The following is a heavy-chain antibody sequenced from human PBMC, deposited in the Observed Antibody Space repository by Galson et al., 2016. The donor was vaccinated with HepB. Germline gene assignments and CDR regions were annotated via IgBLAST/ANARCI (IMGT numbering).Heavy chain of an antibody. CDR1: DGSIRSSSFS. Sequence: SETLSLTCTVSDGSIRSSSFSWGWIRQPPGKGLEWIGTVYRGKTYYNPSLEGRVTIPAGMPTDLLSLKLTSLTAADTAVYYCARAGLLTKASFDCWGQGTLVAVSS. J-gene: IGHJ4*02. V-gene: IGHV4-39*01. D-gene: IGHD4-11*01. CDR3: ARAGLLTKASFDC. CDR2: VYRGKT.